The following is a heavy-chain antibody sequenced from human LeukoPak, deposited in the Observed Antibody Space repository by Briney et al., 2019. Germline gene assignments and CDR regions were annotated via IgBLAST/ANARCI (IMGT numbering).Heavy chain of an antibody. CDR3: ARDIGLVRGIIMAH. CDR2: ISLATGAP. J-gene: IGHJ4*02. V-gene: IGHV1-18*01. Sequence: ASVKVSCKASGYTFTNYGISWVRQAPGQGLEWVAWISLATGAPSYAQKFQGRVTLTTDTSTSTAYMELRSLKSDDAAVYYCARDIGLVRGIIMAHWGQGTQVTVSS. CDR1: GYTFTNYG. D-gene: IGHD3-10*01.